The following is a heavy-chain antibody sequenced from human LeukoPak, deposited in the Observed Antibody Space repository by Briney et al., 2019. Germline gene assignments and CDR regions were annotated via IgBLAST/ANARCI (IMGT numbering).Heavy chain of an antibody. CDR3: NTVYYYGSGSYSGY. D-gene: IGHD3-10*01. V-gene: IGHV3-15*01. J-gene: IGHJ4*02. CDR2: IKSKIDGGTA. Sequence: GGSLRLSCAASGFTFYNAWMSWVRQAPGKGLEWVGCIKSKIDGGTADYAAPVKGRFTMSRDDSKNMLYLQMNSLKTEDTAVYYCNTVYYYGSGSYSGYWGQGTLVTVSS. CDR1: GFTFYNAW.